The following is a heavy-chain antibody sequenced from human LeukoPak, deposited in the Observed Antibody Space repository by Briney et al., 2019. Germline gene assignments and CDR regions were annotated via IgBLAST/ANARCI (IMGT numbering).Heavy chain of an antibody. CDR1: GYTFTSYD. CDR3: AINEDCSNIRCYNGAFDI. J-gene: IGHJ3*02. V-gene: IGHV1-8*01. Sequence: GASVKVSCKASGYTFTSYDINWVRQATGQGLEWMGWMNPNTGNTGYVQKFQGRVTMTRNTSISTAYMELSSLRPEDTAVYNCAINEDCSNIRCYNGAFDIWGQGTMVTVSS. D-gene: IGHD2-2*01. CDR2: MNPNTGNT.